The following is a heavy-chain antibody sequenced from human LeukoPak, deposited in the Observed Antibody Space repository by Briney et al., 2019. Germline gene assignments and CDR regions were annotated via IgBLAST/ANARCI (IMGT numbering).Heavy chain of an antibody. CDR3: ARGFVGDGYNSP. D-gene: IGHD5-24*01. Sequence: SETLSITCAVSGYSISSGYYWGWIRQPPGKGLEWIGSIYHSGSTYYNPSLKSRVTISVDTSKNQFSLKLSSVTAADTAVYYCARGFVGDGYNSPWGQGTLVTVSS. CDR1: GYSISSGYY. V-gene: IGHV4-38-2*01. CDR2: IYHSGST. J-gene: IGHJ5*02.